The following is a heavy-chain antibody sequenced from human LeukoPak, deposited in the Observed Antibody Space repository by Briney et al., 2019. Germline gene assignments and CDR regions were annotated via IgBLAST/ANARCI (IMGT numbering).Heavy chain of an antibody. J-gene: IGHJ3*02. CDR1: GFTFSSYG. CDR3: AKDSGIAVAGTLRAFDI. CDR2: ISYDGSNK. D-gene: IGHD6-19*01. V-gene: IGHV3-30*18. Sequence: SLRLSCAASGFTFSSYGMHWVRQAPGKGLEWVAVISYDGSNKYFADSAKGRFTISRDNSKNTLYLQMNSLRAEDTAVYYCAKDSGIAVAGTLRAFDIWGQGTMVTVSS.